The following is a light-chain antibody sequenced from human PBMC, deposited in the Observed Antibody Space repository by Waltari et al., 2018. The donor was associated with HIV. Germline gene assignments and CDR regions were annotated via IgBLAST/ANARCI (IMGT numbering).Light chain of an antibody. CDR2: GAS. V-gene: IGKV1-39*01. CDR1: QSISTY. J-gene: IGKJ2*03. Sequence: DIQMNQSPPSLSASVGDRVTITCRASQSISTYLNWYQQKPGKAPTLLIYGASSLQSGVPSRFSGSGSGTDFTLTISSLQPEDFANYYCQQGYRTPYSFGQGTKLEI. CDR3: QQGYRTPYS.